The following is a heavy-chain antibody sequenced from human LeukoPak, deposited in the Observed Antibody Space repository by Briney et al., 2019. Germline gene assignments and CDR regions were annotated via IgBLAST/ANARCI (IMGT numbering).Heavy chain of an antibody. V-gene: IGHV3-30*18. J-gene: IGHJ4*02. CDR2: ISYDGSDK. D-gene: IGHD3-10*01. CDR1: GFTFSSYG. Sequence: PGGSLRLSCAASGFTFSSYGMHWVRQAPGKGPEWVAVISYDGSDKYYADSVKGRFTISRDNSRNTLYLQMNSLRAEDTAVYYCAKDRGLWFGELSRHPDYWGQGTLVTVSS. CDR3: AKDRGLWFGELSRHPDY.